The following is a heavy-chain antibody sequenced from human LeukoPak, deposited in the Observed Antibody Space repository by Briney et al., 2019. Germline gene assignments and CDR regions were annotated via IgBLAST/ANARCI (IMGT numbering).Heavy chain of an antibody. CDR2: ISGSGGST. CDR3: AKLGSSYYYYYMDV. J-gene: IGHJ6*03. D-gene: IGHD6-6*01. Sequence: GGSLRLSCAASGLTFSSYAMSWVRQAPGKGLEWVSAISGSGGSTYYADSVKGRFTISRDNSKNTLYLQMNSLRAEDTAVYYCAKLGSSYYYYYMDVWGKGTTVTVSS. V-gene: IGHV3-23*01. CDR1: GLTFSSYA.